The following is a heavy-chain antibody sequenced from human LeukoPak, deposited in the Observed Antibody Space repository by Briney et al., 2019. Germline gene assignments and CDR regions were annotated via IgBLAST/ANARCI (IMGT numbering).Heavy chain of an antibody. CDR1: GGSISSYY. D-gene: IGHD3/OR15-3a*01. J-gene: IGHJ4*02. CDR3: ARVAGTGSFDY. CDR2: IYYSGST. Sequence: SETLSLTCNVSGGSISSYYWSWIRQPPGKGLEWMGYIYYSGSTNYNPSLKSRVTISVDTSKNQFSLKLSSVTAADTAVYYCARVAGTGSFDYWGQGTLVTVSS. V-gene: IGHV4-59*01.